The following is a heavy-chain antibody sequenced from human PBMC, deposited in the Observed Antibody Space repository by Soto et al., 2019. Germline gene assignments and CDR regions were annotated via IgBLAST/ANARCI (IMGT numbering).Heavy chain of an antibody. J-gene: IGHJ6*02. D-gene: IGHD2-21*02. CDR2: MYSTGST. V-gene: IGHV4-59*01. CDR1: GGSISRYY. CDR3: ARDLWGYCGTDCYPLDV. Sequence: SETLSLTCTVSGGSISRYYWSWIRQPPGKGLEWIGYMYSTGSTVYNPPFKSRVTMSVDTSKNQFSLKLNSVTAADTAVYYCARDLWGYCGTDCYPLDVWGQGTTVTVSS.